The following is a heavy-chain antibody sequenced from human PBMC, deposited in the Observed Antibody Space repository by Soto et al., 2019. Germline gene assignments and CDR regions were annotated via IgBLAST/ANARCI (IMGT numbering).Heavy chain of an antibody. V-gene: IGHV4-59*08. CDR1: GGSIRTYY. J-gene: IGHJ4*02. CDR3: ARLTTIGAAGIDN. D-gene: IGHD6-13*01. Sequence: PSETLSLTCTVSGGSIRTYYWSWIRQPPGKGLEWIGYIYYSGSTNYNPSLKSRVTISVDTSKNQFSLNLSSVTAADTAVYYCARLTTIGAAGIDNWGQGTLVTVSS. CDR2: IYYSGST.